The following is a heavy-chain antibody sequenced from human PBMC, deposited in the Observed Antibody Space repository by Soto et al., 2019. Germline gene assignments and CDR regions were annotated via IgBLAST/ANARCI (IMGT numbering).Heavy chain of an antibody. CDR3: AYDSSGYLDY. V-gene: IGHV1-3*01. CDR2: INVGNDNT. D-gene: IGHD3-22*01. CDR1: GYTFTTYA. Sequence: ASVKVSCKASGYTFTTYAMHWVRQAPGQRLEWMGWINVGNDNTKYSQKFQGRVTITRDTSASTAHMELSSLRSEDTAVYYCAYDSSGYLDYWGQGTLVTVSS. J-gene: IGHJ4*02.